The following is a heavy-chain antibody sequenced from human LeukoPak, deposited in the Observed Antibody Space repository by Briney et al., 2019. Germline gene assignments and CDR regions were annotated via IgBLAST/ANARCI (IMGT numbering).Heavy chain of an antibody. CDR3: ARAHPSSDY. V-gene: IGHV3-74*01. Sequence: GGSLRPSCAASGFTFSSYWMHWVRQAPGKGLVWVSRINGDGSTTSYADSVKGRFTISRDNAKNTVYLQMNSLRAEDTAVYFCARAHPSSDYWGQGTLVTVSS. CDR2: INGDGSTT. CDR1: GFTFSSYW. J-gene: IGHJ4*02.